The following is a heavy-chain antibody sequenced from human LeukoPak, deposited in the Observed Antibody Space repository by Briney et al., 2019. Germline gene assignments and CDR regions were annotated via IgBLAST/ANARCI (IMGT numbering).Heavy chain of an antibody. CDR2: IYHSGST. V-gene: IGHV4-30-2*01. J-gene: IGHJ4*02. CDR1: GGSISSGGYY. CDR3: ARAAANTYSSSDNYFDY. D-gene: IGHD6-6*01. Sequence: PSETLSLTCTVSGGSISSGGYYWSWIRQPPGKGLEWIGYIYHSGSTYYNPPLKSRVTISVDRSKNQFSLKLSSVTAADTAVYYCARAAANTYSSSDNYFDYWGQGTLVTVSS.